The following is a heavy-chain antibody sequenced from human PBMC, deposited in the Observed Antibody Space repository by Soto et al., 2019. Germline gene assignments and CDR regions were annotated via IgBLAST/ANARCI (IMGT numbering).Heavy chain of an antibody. CDR1: GFTFSGSA. Sequence: PGGSLRLSCAASGFTFSGSAMHWVRQAPGKGLEWVGRIRSKANSYATAYAASVKGRFTISRDDSKNTAYLQMNSLKTEDTAVYYCTRLSPTYYDFWSGPSENYGMDVWGQGTTVTVSS. CDR3: TRLSPTYYDFWSGPSENYGMDV. D-gene: IGHD3-3*01. J-gene: IGHJ6*02. CDR2: IRSKANSYAT. V-gene: IGHV3-73*01.